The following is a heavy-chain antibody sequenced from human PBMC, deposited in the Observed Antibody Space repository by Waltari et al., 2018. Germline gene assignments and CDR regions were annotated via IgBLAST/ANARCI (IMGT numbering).Heavy chain of an antibody. CDR3: ASNLVLNYYYMDV. J-gene: IGHJ6*03. V-gene: IGHV4-4*07. D-gene: IGHD6-13*01. CDR2: IYTSGST. Sequence: QVQLQESGPGLVKPSETLSLTCTVSGGSISSYYWSWIRQPAGKGLEWIGRIYTSGSTNYNPSPKSRGTMSVDTSKNQFSLKLSSVTAADTAVYYCASNLVLNYYYMDVWGKGTTVTVSS. CDR1: GGSISSYY.